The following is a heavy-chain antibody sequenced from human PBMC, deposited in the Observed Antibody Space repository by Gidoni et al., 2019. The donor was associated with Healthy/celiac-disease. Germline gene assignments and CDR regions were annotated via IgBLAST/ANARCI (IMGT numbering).Heavy chain of an antibody. J-gene: IGHJ5*02. CDR2: INPNSGGT. CDR3: ARSVVRFWSGPDLNWFDP. V-gene: IGHV1-2*04. CDR1: GYTCTGDY. D-gene: IGHD3-3*01. Sequence: QVQLVQSGAEVKKPGASVKVSCKASGYTCTGDYMPWVRQAPGQGLEWMGWINPNSGGTNYAQKFQGWVTMTRDTSLSTAYMELSRLRSDDTAVYYCARSVVRFWSGPDLNWFDPWGQGTLVTVSS.